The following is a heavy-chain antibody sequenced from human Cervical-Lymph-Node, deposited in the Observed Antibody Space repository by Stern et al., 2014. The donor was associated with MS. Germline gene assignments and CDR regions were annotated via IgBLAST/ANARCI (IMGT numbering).Heavy chain of an antibody. D-gene: IGHD1-14*01. CDR3: ACEPAQYFDN. CDR1: GASLSESLYS. CDR2: VYYVAST. Sequence: QLQLQESGPGLVKPSETLSLTCTVSGASLSESLYSWGWIRQPPGRGLEWIGSVYYVASTYYNPSLATRVTISVDTSTNQFSLRLSSVTAADTAVYYCACEPAQYFDNWGRGALVTVSS. J-gene: IGHJ4*02. V-gene: IGHV4-39*01.